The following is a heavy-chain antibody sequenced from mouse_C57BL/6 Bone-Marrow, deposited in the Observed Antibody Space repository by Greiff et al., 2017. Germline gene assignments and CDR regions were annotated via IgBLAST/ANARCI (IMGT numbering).Heavy chain of an antibody. CDR2: ISSGGSYT. CDR3: ARRGSNYCFAY. D-gene: IGHD2-5*01. Sequence: EVQLVESGGDLVKPGGSLKLSCAASGFTFSSYGMSWVRQTPDKRLEWVATISSGGSYTYYPDSVKGRFTISRDNAKNTLYLQMSSLKSEDTAMYYCARRGSNYCFAYWGQGTLVTVSA. V-gene: IGHV5-6*01. J-gene: IGHJ3*01. CDR1: GFTFSSYG.